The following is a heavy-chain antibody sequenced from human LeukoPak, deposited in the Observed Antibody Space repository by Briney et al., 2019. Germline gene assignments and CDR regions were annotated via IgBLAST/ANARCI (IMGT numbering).Heavy chain of an antibody. Sequence: PGRSLRLSCAASGFTFSSYGMHWVRQAPGKGLEWVAVISYDGSNKYYADSVKGRFTISRANSKNTLYLQMNSLTTEDTAVYYCARGSGYLETFDYWGQGTLVTVSS. CDR3: ARGSGYLETFDY. V-gene: IGHV3-30*03. CDR1: GFTFSSYG. J-gene: IGHJ4*02. D-gene: IGHD3-22*01. CDR2: ISYDGSNK.